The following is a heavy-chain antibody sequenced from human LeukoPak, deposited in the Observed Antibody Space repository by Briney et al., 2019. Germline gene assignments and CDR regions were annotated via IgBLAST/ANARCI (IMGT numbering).Heavy chain of an antibody. CDR2: IYYSGST. Sequence: SQTLSLTCTVSGGSISSGGYYWSWIRQHPGKGLEWIGYIYYSGSTSYNPSLSSRVTMSVDTSKNQFSLKLSSVTAADTAVYYCARVGYCSSTSCSWFDAWGQGTLVTVSS. J-gene: IGHJ5*02. CDR3: ARVGYCSSTSCSWFDA. D-gene: IGHD2-2*01. CDR1: GGSISSGGYY. V-gene: IGHV4-31*03.